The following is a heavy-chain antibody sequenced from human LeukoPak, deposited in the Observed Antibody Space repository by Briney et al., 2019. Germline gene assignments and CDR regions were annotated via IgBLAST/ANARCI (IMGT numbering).Heavy chain of an antibody. V-gene: IGHV3-48*01. CDR3: IVLAVTGTFGFDY. Sequence: GGSLRLSCAASGFTFSNAWMSWVRQAPGKGLEWVSYISSSSSTIYYADSVKGRFTISRDNAKNSLSLQMNSLRAEDTAVYYCIVLAVTGTFGFDYWGQGTLVTVSS. J-gene: IGHJ4*02. CDR1: GFTFSNAW. CDR2: ISSSSSTI. D-gene: IGHD6-19*01.